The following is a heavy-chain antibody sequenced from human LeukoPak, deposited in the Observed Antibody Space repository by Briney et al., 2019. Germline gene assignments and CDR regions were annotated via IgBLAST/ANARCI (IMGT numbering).Heavy chain of an antibody. CDR2: INPNGITT. D-gene: IGHD4-17*01. V-gene: IGHV3-74*01. J-gene: IGHJ4*02. CDR3: ARDFAGDRDY. CDR1: GFIFRNYW. Sequence: GGSLRLSCATSGFIFRNYWMHWVRQAPGKGLVWVARINPNGITTTYTDSVKGRFTISRDNAKNTLYLQMNSLRAEDTAVYYCARDFAGDRDYWGQGTLVTVSS.